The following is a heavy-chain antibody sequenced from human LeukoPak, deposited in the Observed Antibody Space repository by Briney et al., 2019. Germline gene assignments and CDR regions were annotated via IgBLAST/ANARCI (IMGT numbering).Heavy chain of an antibody. Sequence: GESLRISCKGSGYSFTSYWIGWVRQMPGKGLEWMGIIYPGDSNTRYSPSFQGQVTISADKSISTAYLQWSSLKASDTAMYYCARRWELLGDNYFDYWGQGTLVTVSS. CDR2: IYPGDSNT. V-gene: IGHV5-51*01. D-gene: IGHD1-26*01. CDR1: GYSFTSYW. CDR3: ARRWELLGDNYFDY. J-gene: IGHJ4*02.